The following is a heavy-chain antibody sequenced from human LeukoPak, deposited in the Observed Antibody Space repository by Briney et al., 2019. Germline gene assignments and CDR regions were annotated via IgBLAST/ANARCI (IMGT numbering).Heavy chain of an antibody. D-gene: IGHD6-13*01. CDR3: ARLIAPGTHQAGTGGMDV. CDR1: GGSISSSSYY. Sequence: SETLSLTCTVSGGSISSSSYYWGWIRQPPGKGLEWIGEINHSGSTNYNPSLKSRVTISVDTSKNQFSLKLSSVTAADTAVYYCARLIAPGTHQAGTGGMDVWGQGTTVTVSS. CDR2: INHSGST. V-gene: IGHV4-39*07. J-gene: IGHJ6*02.